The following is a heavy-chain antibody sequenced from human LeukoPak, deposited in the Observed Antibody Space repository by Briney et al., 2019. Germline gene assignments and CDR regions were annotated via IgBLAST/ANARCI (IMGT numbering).Heavy chain of an antibody. Sequence: GASVKVSCKASGYTFTSYGISWVRQAPGQGLEWMGWISAYNGNTNYAQKLQGRVTMTTDTSTSTAYMELRSLRSDDTAVYYCARDEGYYGAPLFDYWGQGTPVTVSS. J-gene: IGHJ4*02. CDR1: GYTFTSYG. CDR3: ARDEGYYGAPLFDY. D-gene: IGHD4/OR15-4a*01. V-gene: IGHV1-18*01. CDR2: ISAYNGNT.